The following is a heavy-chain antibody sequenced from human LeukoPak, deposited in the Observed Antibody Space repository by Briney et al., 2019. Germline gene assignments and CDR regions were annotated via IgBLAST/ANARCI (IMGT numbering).Heavy chain of an antibody. V-gene: IGHV4-59*11. J-gene: IGHJ4*02. CDR1: GAPMNHHY. Sequence: SETLSLTCTVSGAPMNHHYWSWVRQPPGKELECIAYIYDSGTSATTDYNPSLKSRVTISVDTSKRQFTLRLDSVTAADTAVYYCAEIPCDWGQGTLVTVSS. CDR2: IYDSGTSATT. CDR3: AEIPCD.